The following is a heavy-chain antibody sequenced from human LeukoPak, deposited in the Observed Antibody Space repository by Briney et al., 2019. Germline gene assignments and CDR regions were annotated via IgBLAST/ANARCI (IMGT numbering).Heavy chain of an antibody. V-gene: IGHV3-53*01. D-gene: IGHD3-22*01. Sequence: GGSLRLSCAASGFTVSSNYVSWVRQAPGKGLEWVAVIHSGGSTYYSDSVKGRFTISRDNSKNTVYLQMNSLRAEDTAVYYCVRYDSSGNWGQGTLVTVSS. CDR2: IHSGGST. J-gene: IGHJ4*02. CDR3: VRYDSSGN. CDR1: GFTVSSNY.